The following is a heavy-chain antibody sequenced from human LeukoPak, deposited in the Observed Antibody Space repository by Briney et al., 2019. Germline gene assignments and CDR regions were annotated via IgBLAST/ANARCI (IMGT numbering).Heavy chain of an antibody. CDR1: GGSFSGYY. CDR3: ARGAGYYFDY. J-gene: IGHJ4*02. Sequence: SETLSLTCAVYGGSFSGYYWSWIRQPPGKGLEWIGEINHSGSTNYNPSLKSRVTISVDTSKNQFSLKLSSVTAADTAVYYCARGAGYYFDYWGQGTLVTVSS. CDR2: INHSGST. V-gene: IGHV4-34*01.